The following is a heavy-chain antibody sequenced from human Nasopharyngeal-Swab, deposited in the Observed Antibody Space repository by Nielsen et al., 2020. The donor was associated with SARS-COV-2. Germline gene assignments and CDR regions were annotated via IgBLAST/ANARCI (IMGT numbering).Heavy chain of an antibody. CDR1: GFTFDDYG. Sequence: GGSLRLSCAASGFTFDDYGMSWVRQAPGKGLEWVSGINWNGGSTGYADSVKGRFTISRDNSKNTLYLQMNSLRVEDTAVYYCAKSGSGSHYSSSDYWGQGTLLIVSS. J-gene: IGHJ4*02. V-gene: IGHV3-20*04. CDR3: AKSGSGSHYSSSDY. D-gene: IGHD1-26*01. CDR2: INWNGGST.